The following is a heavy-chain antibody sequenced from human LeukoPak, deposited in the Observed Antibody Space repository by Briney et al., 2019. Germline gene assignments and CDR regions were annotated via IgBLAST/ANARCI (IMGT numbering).Heavy chain of an antibody. V-gene: IGHV3-15*01. CDR3: AADPPGGSRGLEH. J-gene: IGHJ4*02. Sequence: RGSLRLSYPGSGFTFSTAYMGWVRQAPGKGLECVGHITSKSDGGTTDYPAPVKGRFTISRDDSKNTLYLQMNSLKTEDTAVYYCAADPPGGSRGLEHWGQGPLGTVSS. CDR2: ITSKSDGGTT. CDR1: GFTFSTAY. D-gene: IGHD1-26*01.